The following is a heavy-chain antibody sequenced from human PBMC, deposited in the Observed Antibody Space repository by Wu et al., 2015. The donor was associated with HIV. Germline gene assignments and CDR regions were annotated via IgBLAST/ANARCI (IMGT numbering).Heavy chain of an antibody. Sequence: QVQLVQSGAEVKKPGSSVKVSCKASGGTFSSYAISWVRQAPGQGLEWMGRIIPIFGTANYAQKFQGRLTITADDSTRTAYMELRRLRSDDTAVYYCARGESYFYYMDIWGRGTTVTVSS. J-gene: IGHJ6*03. CDR1: GGTFSSYA. CDR2: IIPIFGTA. V-gene: IGHV1-69*13. D-gene: IGHD2-21*01. CDR3: ARGESYFYYMDI.